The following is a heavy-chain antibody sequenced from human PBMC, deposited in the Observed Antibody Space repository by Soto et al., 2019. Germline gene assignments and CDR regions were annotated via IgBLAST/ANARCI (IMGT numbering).Heavy chain of an antibody. V-gene: IGHV4-59*01. J-gene: IGHJ4*02. CDR2: IYYSGST. CDR1: GGSISSYY. D-gene: IGHD6-19*01. Sequence: SETLSLTCTVSGGSISSYYWSWIRQPPGKGLEWIGYIYYSGSTNYNPSLKSRVAISVDTSKNQFSLKLSSVTAADTAVYYCARGSSEWAVAGNDYFDYWGQGTLVTVSS. CDR3: ARGSSEWAVAGNDYFDY.